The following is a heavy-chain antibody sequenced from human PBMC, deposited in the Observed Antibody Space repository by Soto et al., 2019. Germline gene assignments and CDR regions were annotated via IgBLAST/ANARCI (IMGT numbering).Heavy chain of an antibody. J-gene: IGHJ6*02. D-gene: IGHD6-13*01. V-gene: IGHV1-18*01. CDR3: ARDRRGIAAPGGVMDV. CDR2: ITADNGNT. Sequence: QVRLVQSGAEVKKTGASVKVSCKSSGYIFTSYRINWVRQAPGQGPEWLGWITADNGNTDYPQKLQGRVTMTTDTSTSTAYLELWSQTSYYTAVYYFARDRRGIAAPGGVMDVCGQWTTVTVSS. CDR1: GYIFTSYR.